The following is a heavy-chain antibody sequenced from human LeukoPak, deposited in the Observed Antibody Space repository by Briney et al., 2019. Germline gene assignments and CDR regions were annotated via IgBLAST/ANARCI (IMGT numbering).Heavy chain of an antibody. V-gene: IGHV4-39*01. CDR3: ARQVVVAVTDY. CDR2: IYYSGST. D-gene: IGHD2-15*01. Sequence: PSETLSLTCTVSGGSLSSSSYYWGWIRQPPGRGREWIGSIYYSGSTYYNPSLKGRVTISVDTSKNQFSLKLSSVTAADTAVYYCARQVVVAVTDYWGQGTLVTVSS. CDR1: GGSLSSSSYY. J-gene: IGHJ4*02.